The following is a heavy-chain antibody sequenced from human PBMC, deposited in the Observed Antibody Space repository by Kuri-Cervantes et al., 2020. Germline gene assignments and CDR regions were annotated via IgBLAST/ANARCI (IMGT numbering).Heavy chain of an antibody. CDR3: ARVQLGMSGWFDP. J-gene: IGHJ5*02. V-gene: IGHV3-74*01. CDR1: GFTFDDYA. D-gene: IGHD7-27*01. CDR2: IDSDGSST. Sequence: GGSLRLSCAASGFTFDDYAMHWVRQAPGKGLVWVSRIDSDGSSTRCADSVKGRFTISRDNAKNTLYLQMNSLRAEDTAVYYCARVQLGMSGWFDPWGQGTLVTVSS.